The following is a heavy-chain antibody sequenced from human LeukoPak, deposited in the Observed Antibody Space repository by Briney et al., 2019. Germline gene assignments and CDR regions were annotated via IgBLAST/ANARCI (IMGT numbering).Heavy chain of an antibody. CDR3: AREPKRASGYYGMDV. D-gene: IGHD1-26*01. V-gene: IGHV3-66*01. Sequence: GGSLRLSCAASGLTVSSNYMSWVRQGPGKGLEWVSVIYSGGDIYYADSVKGRFTISRDNSKNTLYLQMNSPRAEDTAVYYCAREPKRASGYYGMDVWGQGTTVTVSS. J-gene: IGHJ6*02. CDR1: GLTVSSNY. CDR2: IYSGGDI.